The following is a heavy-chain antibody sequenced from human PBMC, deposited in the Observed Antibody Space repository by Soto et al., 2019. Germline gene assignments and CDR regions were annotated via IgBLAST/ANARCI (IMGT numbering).Heavy chain of an antibody. CDR3: AKVPTGGWQQLVLTPDY. Sequence: PGGSLRLSCAASGFTFSSYAMNWVRQAPGKGLEWVAAITYNGSNKYYADSVKGRFTISRDNSKNTLYLQMNSLRAEDTAVYYCAKVPTGGWQQLVLTPDYWGQGTLVTVSS. CDR1: GFTFSSYA. CDR2: ITYNGSNK. D-gene: IGHD6-13*01. J-gene: IGHJ4*02. V-gene: IGHV3-30*18.